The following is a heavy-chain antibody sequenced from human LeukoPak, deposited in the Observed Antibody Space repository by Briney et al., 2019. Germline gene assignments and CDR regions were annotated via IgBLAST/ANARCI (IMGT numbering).Heavy chain of an antibody. CDR1: EYTLTELS. D-gene: IGHD4-17*01. V-gene: IGHV1-24*01. CDR2: FDPEDGET. Sequence: ASVKVSCKVSEYTLTELSMHWVRQAPGKGLEWMGGFDPEDGETIYAQKFQGRVTMTEDTSTDTAYMELSSLRSEDTAVYYCATRSPSLSGDYTYYYNMDVWGKGITVTVSS. CDR3: ATRSPSLSGDYTYYYNMDV. J-gene: IGHJ6*03.